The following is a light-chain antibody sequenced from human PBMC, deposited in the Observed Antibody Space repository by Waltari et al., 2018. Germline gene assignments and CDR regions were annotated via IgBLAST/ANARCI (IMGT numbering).Light chain of an antibody. CDR1: QSVSSN. CDR3: QQYNNWPPQYT. CDR2: GAS. J-gene: IGKJ2*01. Sequence: EIVMTQSPATLSVSPGERATLSCRASQSVSSNLAWYQQKPGQAPRLLIYGASTRATGIPARFSGSGSGTEFTLTISSLQSEDFAVYYCQQYNNWPPQYTFGQGIKLGIK. V-gene: IGKV3-15*01.